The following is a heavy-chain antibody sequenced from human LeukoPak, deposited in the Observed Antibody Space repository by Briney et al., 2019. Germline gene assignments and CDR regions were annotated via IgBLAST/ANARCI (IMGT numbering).Heavy chain of an antibody. V-gene: IGHV3-30*03. CDR3: AQIASYDYFDY. D-gene: IGHD3-10*01. CDR1: GFTFSSYG. CDR2: ISYDGSNK. J-gene: IGHJ4*02. Sequence: PGRSLRLSCAASGFTFSSYGMHWVRPAPGKGLEWVAVISYDGSNKYYADSVKGRFTISRDNSKNTLYLQMNSLRAEDTAVYYCAQIASYDYFDYWGQGTLVTVSS.